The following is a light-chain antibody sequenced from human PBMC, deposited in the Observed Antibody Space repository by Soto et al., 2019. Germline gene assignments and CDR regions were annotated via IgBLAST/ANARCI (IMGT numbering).Light chain of an antibody. CDR2: AAS. Sequence: TELTQSPDTLSASPGESATLSCRASQSIANNLAWYQQHPGQAPRLLIYAASTRVTDTPGRISGSGYGTEFTLTISSLQSEDFAVYYCHQYNNWPPWTFGQGTKVEIK. CDR1: QSIANN. CDR3: HQYNNWPPWT. V-gene: IGKV3-15*01. J-gene: IGKJ1*01.